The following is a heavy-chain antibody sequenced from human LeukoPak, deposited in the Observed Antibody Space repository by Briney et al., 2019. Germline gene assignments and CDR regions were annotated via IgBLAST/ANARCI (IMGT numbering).Heavy chain of an antibody. Sequence: PGGSLRLSCIASGLTFSSYWMSWVRQAPGGGLEWVANIKEDGSEKYYVDSVKGRFTISRDNAKVSLYLQMNSLRAEDTAVYYCARSRGAGPGAYFDYWGQGTLVAVTS. CDR2: IKEDGSEK. J-gene: IGHJ4*02. CDR3: ARSRGAGPGAYFDY. V-gene: IGHV3-7*05. CDR1: GLTFSSYW. D-gene: IGHD6-19*01.